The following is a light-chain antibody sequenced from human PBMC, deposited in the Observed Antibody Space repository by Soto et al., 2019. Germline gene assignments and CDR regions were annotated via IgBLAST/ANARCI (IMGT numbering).Light chain of an antibody. J-gene: IGKJ5*01. CDR3: QQYGSSPIT. CDR2: AAS. V-gene: IGKV3-20*01. CDR1: QTVSSSF. Sequence: EIVLTQSPGTLSLSPGERATLSCRASQTVSSSFLAWYQQTPGQAPRLLIYAASSRATGIPDRFSGSGSETDFSLTINRLEPEDFAVYFCQQYGSSPITFGQGTRLEI.